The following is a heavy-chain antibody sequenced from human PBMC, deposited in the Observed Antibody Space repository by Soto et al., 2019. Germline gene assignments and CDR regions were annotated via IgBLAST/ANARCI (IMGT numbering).Heavy chain of an antibody. CDR3: ARVRERRITMVREVMPLFDY. Sequence: SETLSLTCTVSGGSISSGDYYWSWIRQPPGKGLEWIGYIYYSWGTYYNPSLKSRVTISVDTSKNQFSLSLSYVTAADTAAYYCARVRERRITMVREVMPLFDYWGQGTVVTVSS. CDR1: GGSISSGDYY. CDR2: IYYSWGT. J-gene: IGHJ4*02. D-gene: IGHD3-10*01. V-gene: IGHV4-30-4*01.